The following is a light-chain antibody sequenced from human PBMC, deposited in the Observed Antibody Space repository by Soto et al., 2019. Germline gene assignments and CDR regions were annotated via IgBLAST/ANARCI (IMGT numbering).Light chain of an antibody. V-gene: IGLV6-57*04. Sequence: NFMLTQPHSVSESPGKRVTISCTRSSGSIASNYVQWYQQRPGSAPTTVIYEDNQRPSGVPDRFSGSIDSSSNSASLTISGLKTEDEADYYCQSYDSSIVVFGGGTKVTVL. CDR1: SGSIASNY. CDR3: QSYDSSIVV. CDR2: EDN. J-gene: IGLJ2*01.